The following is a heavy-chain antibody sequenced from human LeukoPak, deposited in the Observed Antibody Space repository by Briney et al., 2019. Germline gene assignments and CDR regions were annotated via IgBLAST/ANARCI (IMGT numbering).Heavy chain of an antibody. Sequence: PGGSLRLSCAASGFTFSGSAMHWVRQASGKGLEWVGRIRNKANYYATSYAASVKGRFTISRDDSKSTTYLQMNSLKTEDTAVYYCTRTDYGDSTYYFDYWGQGTLVTASS. J-gene: IGHJ4*02. CDR3: TRTDYGDSTYYFDY. CDR2: IRNKANYYAT. CDR1: GFTFSGSA. V-gene: IGHV3-73*01. D-gene: IGHD4-17*01.